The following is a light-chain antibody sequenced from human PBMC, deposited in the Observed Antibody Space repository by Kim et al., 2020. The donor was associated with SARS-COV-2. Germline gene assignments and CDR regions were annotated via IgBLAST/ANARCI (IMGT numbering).Light chain of an antibody. V-gene: IGKV3-20*01. CDR2: GAF. J-gene: IGKJ2*01. CDR3: QHYGGSPSYT. CDR1: QSVSSTY. Sequence: EIVLTQSPGTLSLSPGDRATLSCRASQSVSSTYIAWYQQRPGQAPRLLIYGAFNRATGIPDRFSGSGSGTDFTLSITRLEPEDFAVYYCQHYGGSPSYTFGQGTKLEI.